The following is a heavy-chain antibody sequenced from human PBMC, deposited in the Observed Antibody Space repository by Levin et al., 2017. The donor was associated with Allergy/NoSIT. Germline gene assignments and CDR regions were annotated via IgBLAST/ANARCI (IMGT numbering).Heavy chain of an antibody. V-gene: IGHV3-21*01. CDR3: ARDSARTTMFGEVDV. Sequence: TSGGSLRLSCAASGFSFSTYSMTWLRQAPGKGLEWVSSIGVDTRYIHYAGSVKGRFTVSRDNARNSLYLQMNSLRVEDTALYYCARDSARTTMFGEVDVWGKGASVTVS. D-gene: IGHD3-3*01. J-gene: IGHJ6*03. CDR2: IGVDTRYI. CDR1: GFSFSTYS.